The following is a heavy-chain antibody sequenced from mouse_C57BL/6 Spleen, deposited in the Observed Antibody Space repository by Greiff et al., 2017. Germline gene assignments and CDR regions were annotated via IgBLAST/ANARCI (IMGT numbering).Heavy chain of an antibody. V-gene: IGHV1-64*01. CDR1: GYTFTSYW. D-gene: IGHD6-5*01. Sequence: VQLQQPGAELVKPGASVKLSCKASGYTFTSYWMHWVKQRPGQGLEWIGKIHPNGGSTNYNEKFKGKGTLTVDKSSSTAYMQLSSLTSEDGAVYYCGCKRGWFACWGQGTLVTVSA. J-gene: IGHJ3*01. CDR2: IHPNGGST. CDR3: GCKRGWFAC.